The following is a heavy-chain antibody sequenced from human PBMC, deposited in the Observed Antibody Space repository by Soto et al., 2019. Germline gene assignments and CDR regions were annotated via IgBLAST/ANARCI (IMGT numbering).Heavy chain of an antibody. D-gene: IGHD1-7*01. Sequence: PGESLKISCEASGYSFTTYWISWVRQMPGKGLEWMGAIDPRDSYTKYSPSFQGHVTISVDKSISTAYLEWNRLRASDTAIYYCARGESDLELFSWLEPWGQGTLVTVS. CDR1: GYSFTTYW. CDR3: ARGESDLELFSWLEP. CDR2: IDPRDSYT. V-gene: IGHV5-10-1*01. J-gene: IGHJ5*02.